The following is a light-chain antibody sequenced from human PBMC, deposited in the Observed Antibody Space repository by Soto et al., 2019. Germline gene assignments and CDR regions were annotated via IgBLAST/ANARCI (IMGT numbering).Light chain of an antibody. CDR1: NSNIGADY. J-gene: IGLJ3*02. CDR2: RIN. CDR3: ATWDDSVNGWV. V-gene: IGLV1-47*01. Sequence: QSVLTQPPSVSGAPGQRVTISCTGSNSNIGADYVVNWYQHFPGTAPKLLIHRINQRPSGVPDRFSGSKSGTSASLAISGLRSEDEADYYCATWDDSVNGWVCGGGTKVTVL.